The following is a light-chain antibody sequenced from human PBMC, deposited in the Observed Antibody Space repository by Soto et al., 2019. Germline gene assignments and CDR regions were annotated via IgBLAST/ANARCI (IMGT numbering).Light chain of an antibody. CDR1: QSVSSN. CDR3: QQYNSWLPWT. J-gene: IGKJ1*01. CDR2: GAS. Sequence: EIVMTQSPATLSVSPGERATLSCRASQSVSSNLDWYQQKPGQAPRLLIYGASTRATGVPARFSGYGSGTEFTLNISGLQSEDFAVYHCQQYNSWLPWTFGQGTKVESK. V-gene: IGKV3-15*01.